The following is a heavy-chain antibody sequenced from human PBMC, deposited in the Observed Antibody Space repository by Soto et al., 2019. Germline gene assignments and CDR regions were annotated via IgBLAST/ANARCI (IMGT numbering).Heavy chain of an antibody. D-gene: IGHD3-10*01. J-gene: IGHJ4*02. V-gene: IGHV4-39*01. CDR1: GGSISSSSYY. CDR3: ARLERFGYYGSGSYDY. Sequence: ASETLSLTCTVSGGSISSSSYYWGWIRQPPGKGLEWIGSIYYSGSTYYNPSLKSRVTISVDTSKNQFSLKLSSVTAADTAVYHCARLERFGYYGSGSYDYWGQGTLVTVSS. CDR2: IYYSGST.